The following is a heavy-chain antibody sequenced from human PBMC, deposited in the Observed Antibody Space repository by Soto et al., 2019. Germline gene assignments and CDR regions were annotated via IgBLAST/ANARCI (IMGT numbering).Heavy chain of an antibody. CDR2: MSYDGSDI. D-gene: IGHD2-15*01. J-gene: IGHJ4*02. V-gene: IGHV3-30*18. CDR3: AKVPFSCGGGSCPGADY. CDR1: GFIFSNYC. Sequence: QVQLVESGGGVVQPGRSLRLSCAASGFIFSNYCMHWVRQAPGKGLEWVAVMSYDGSDIHYADSVQGRLTISRDNSKNTLYLHINSLRPEDTAIYYCAKVPFSCGGGSCPGADYWGQGTHVTVSS.